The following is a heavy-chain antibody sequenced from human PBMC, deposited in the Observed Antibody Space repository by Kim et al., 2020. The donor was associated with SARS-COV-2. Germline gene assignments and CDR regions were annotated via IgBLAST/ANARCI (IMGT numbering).Heavy chain of an antibody. CDR1: GFSFDDYG. CDR3: ARGYCSSSNCYMRYYYGLDV. CDR2: ITWNDDST. D-gene: IGHD2-2*02. Sequence: GGSLRLSCAASGFSFDDYGMSWVRQAPGKGLEWVSGITWNDDSTTYADSVKGRFTISRYNAKNSLYLQMNSLRAEDTASYHCARGYCSSSNCYMRYYYGLDVWGQGTTVTVSS. J-gene: IGHJ6*02. V-gene: IGHV3-20*01.